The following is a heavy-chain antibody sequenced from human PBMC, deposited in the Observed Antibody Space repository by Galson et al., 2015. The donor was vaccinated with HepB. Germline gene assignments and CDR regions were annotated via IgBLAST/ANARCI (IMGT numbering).Heavy chain of an antibody. V-gene: IGHV3-7*03. CDR3: ARRISLVRGIITRPDYYYGMDV. CDR1: EFTFSSYW. J-gene: IGHJ6*02. CDR2: TNPDGSEE. Sequence: SLRLSCAGSEFTFSSYWMNWVRQAPGKGLEWVAHTNPDGSEEYCAASLKGRFTISRDNAKNSLYLQMDSLRAEDTAVYYCARRISLVRGIITRPDYYYGMDVWGQGTTVTVAS. D-gene: IGHD3-10*01.